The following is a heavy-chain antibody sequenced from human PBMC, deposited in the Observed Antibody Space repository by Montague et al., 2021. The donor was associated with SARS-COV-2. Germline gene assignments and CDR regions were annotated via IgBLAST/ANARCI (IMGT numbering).Heavy chain of an antibody. V-gene: IGHV4-34*01. J-gene: IGHJ6*02. CDR2: IYYSGST. CDR1: GGSFSGYY. Sequence: SETLSLTCAVYGGSFSGYYWSWTRQPPGKGLEWIGSIYYSGSTNYNPSLKSRVTISVDTSKNQFSLKLSSVTAADTAKYYCARVGRQQLVRLSGMDDWGHGATVTVSS. CDR3: ARVGRQQLVRLSGMDD. D-gene: IGHD6-13*01.